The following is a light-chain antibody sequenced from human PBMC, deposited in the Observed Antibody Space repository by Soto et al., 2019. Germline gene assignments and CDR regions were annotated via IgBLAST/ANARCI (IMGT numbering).Light chain of an antibody. V-gene: IGKV1-27*01. CDR2: AAY. Sequence: DIPMTQAPSSLSASVGDRVTITCRARQDISTYLAWYQQKPGKVPKLLISAAYTLQSGLPPRFSGSGSGTDFTLTISSLQPEDVATDYCQKYDNAPLTFGGGTKVESK. CDR3: QKYDNAPLT. J-gene: IGKJ4*01. CDR1: QDISTY.